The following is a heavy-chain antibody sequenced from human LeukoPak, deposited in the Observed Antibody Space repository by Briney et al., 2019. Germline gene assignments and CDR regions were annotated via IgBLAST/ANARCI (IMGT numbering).Heavy chain of an antibody. V-gene: IGHV3-23*01. J-gene: IGHJ3*02. D-gene: IGHD1-26*01. CDR1: GFTFSSYA. CDR2: ISGGGGRT. CDR3: AKGHRVGARDPDAFDI. Sequence: GGSLRLSCAASGFTFSSYAMSWVRQAPGKGLEWVSTISGGGGRTYSADSVKGRFTISRDNAKNTLYLQMNSLRAEDTAVYYCAKGHRVGARDPDAFDIWGQGTMVTVSS.